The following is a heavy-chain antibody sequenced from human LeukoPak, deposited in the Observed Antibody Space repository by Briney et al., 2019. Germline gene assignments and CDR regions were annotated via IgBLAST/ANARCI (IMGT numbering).Heavy chain of an antibody. CDR3: ASVSSSSTRGPLDY. CDR1: GFTFDDYG. Sequence: GGSLRLSCAASGFTFDDYGMSWVRQAPGKGVEWVSGINWNGGSTGYADSVKGRFTISRDNAKNSLYLQMNSLRAEDTALYHCASVSSSSTRGPLDYWGQGTLVTVSS. D-gene: IGHD6-6*01. J-gene: IGHJ4*02. CDR2: INWNGGST. V-gene: IGHV3-20*01.